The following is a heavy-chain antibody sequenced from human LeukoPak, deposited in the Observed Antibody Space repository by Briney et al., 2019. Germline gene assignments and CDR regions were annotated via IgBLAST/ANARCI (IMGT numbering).Heavy chain of an antibody. CDR1: GYTFIDYW. J-gene: IGHJ4*02. Sequence: GESLKISCQGSGYTFIDYWISWVRQMPRKALEWMGKIDPSDSYTKYSPSFQGHVTISADRSINTAYLQWSSLKASDTAMYYCARLDRYGDFWGQGTPVTVSS. D-gene: IGHD3-9*01. CDR2: IDPSDSYT. V-gene: IGHV5-10-1*01. CDR3: ARLDRYGDF.